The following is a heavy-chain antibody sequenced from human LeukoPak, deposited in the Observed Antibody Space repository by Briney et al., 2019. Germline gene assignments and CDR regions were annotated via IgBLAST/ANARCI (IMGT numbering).Heavy chain of an antibody. V-gene: IGHV1-2*02. CDR2: INPNSGGT. J-gene: IGHJ6*03. Sequence: GGSVKVSCKASGYTFTGYYMHWVRQAPGQGLEWMGWINPNSGGTNYAQKFQGRVTMTRDTSISTVYMELSSLRSEDTAVYYCARGPRITLIRGGQWYYYMDVWGKGTTVTISS. CDR1: GYTFTGYY. CDR3: ARGPRITLIRGGQWYYYMDV. D-gene: IGHD3-10*01.